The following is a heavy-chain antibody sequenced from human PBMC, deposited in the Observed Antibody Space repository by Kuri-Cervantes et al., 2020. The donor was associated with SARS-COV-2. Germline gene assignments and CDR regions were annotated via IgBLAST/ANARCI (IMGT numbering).Heavy chain of an antibody. Sequence: GGSLRLSCAASGFTFSSYAMNWVRQAPGKGLEWVSSISSSGSYIYYADSVKGRFTISRDNAKNSLYLQMNSLRAEDTAVYYCARHEGAFDIWGQGTMVTVSS. V-gene: IGHV3-21*01. CDR2: ISSSGSYI. CDR1: GFTFSSYA. J-gene: IGHJ3*02. CDR3: ARHEGAFDI.